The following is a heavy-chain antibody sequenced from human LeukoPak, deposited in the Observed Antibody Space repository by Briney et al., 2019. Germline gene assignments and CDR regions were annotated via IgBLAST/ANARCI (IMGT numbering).Heavy chain of an antibody. J-gene: IGHJ6*03. Sequence: GGSLRLSCAASALTPHKLTLGCGPQAPGKGLEWVTGISAGGDRTYYADSVKGRFTISRDNSKSTLYLQMNTLRAEDTAVYHFVKNPADCSGAECNFNCYYYMDFWGKGTTVTVSS. CDR3: VKNPADCSGAECNFNCYYYMDF. V-gene: IGHV3-23*01. D-gene: IGHD2-15*01. CDR2: ISAGGDRT. CDR1: ALTPHKLT.